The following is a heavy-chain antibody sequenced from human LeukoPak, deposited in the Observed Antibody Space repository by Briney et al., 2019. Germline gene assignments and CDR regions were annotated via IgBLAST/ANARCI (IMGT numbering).Heavy chain of an antibody. J-gene: IGHJ4*02. Sequence: TSETLSLTCTVSAGSISSYCWSSIRQPPGKGLGRIWYIYYRGSTNYKPPLKSRVTISVDTSKNQFSLNLSSVTAADTAVYYCARGRSFPDYWGQGTLVTVSS. CDR3: ARGRSFPDY. CDR2: IYYRGST. CDR1: AGSISSYC. D-gene: IGHD3-10*01. V-gene: IGHV4-59*01.